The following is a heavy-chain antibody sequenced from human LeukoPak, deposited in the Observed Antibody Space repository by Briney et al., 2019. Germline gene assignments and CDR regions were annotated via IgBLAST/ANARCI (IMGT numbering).Heavy chain of an antibody. J-gene: IGHJ6*02. D-gene: IGHD3-3*01. CDR2: IYSGGST. Sequence: GGSLRLSCAASGFTVSSNYMSWVRQAPGKGLEWVSVIYSGGSTYYADSVKGRFTISRDNSKNTLYLQMNSLRAEDTAVYYCVTRITIFGVVTSKWQDVWGQGTTVTVSS. V-gene: IGHV3-66*04. CDR3: VTRITIFGVVTSKWQDV. CDR1: GFTVSSNY.